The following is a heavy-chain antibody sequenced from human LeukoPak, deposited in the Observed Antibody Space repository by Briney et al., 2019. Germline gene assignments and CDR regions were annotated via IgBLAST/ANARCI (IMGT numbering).Heavy chain of an antibody. CDR3: TRTTTTADWYFDL. Sequence: GGSLRLSCAASGFAFSSYWMHWVRQVPGKGLVWVSRINPGGSSTAYADSVKGRFTISRDNTKSMLHLQMHSLRVDDSAVYFCTRTTTTADWYFDLWGRGTLVTVSS. CDR1: GFAFSSYW. D-gene: IGHD1-1*01. J-gene: IGHJ2*01. V-gene: IGHV3-74*01. CDR2: INPGGSST.